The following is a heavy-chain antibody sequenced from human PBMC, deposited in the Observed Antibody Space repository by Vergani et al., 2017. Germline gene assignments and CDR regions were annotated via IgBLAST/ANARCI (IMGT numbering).Heavy chain of an antibody. J-gene: IGHJ3*02. CDR3: AKDRGELLTMGAFDI. CDR2: ISYDGSNK. Sequence: QVQLVESGGGVVQPGRSLRLSCAASGFTFSSYGMHWVRQAPGKGLEWVAVISYDGSNKYHADSVKGRFTISRDNSKNTLYLQMNSLRAEDTAVYYCAKDRGELLTMGAFDIWGQGTMVTVSS. D-gene: IGHD1-26*01. CDR1: GFTFSSYG. V-gene: IGHV3-30*18.